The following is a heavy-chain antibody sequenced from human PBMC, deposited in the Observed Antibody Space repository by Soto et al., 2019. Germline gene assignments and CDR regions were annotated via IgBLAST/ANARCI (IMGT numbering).Heavy chain of an antibody. Sequence: SETLSLTCTVSGGSISSGGYYWSWIRQHPGKGLEWIGYIYYSGSTYYNPSLKSRVTISVDTSKNQFSLKLSSVTAADTAVYFCARGVTVFGLVSRFWFDPWGQGTVVTVSS. CDR2: IYYSGST. J-gene: IGHJ5*02. D-gene: IGHD3-3*01. V-gene: IGHV4-31*03. CDR3: ARGVTVFGLVSRFWFDP. CDR1: GGSISSGGYY.